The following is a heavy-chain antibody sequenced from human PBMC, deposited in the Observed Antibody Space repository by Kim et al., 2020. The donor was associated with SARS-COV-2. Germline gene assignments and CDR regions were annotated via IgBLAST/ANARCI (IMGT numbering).Heavy chain of an antibody. V-gene: IGHV3-15*01. D-gene: IGHD3-10*01. J-gene: IGHJ4*01. CDR3: TTDLFTRIRGIINLDY. Sequence: ATVKGRFTMSRDDSKNTLYLQMNSLKTEDTAVYYCTTDLFTRIRGIINLDYWGHGTLVTVSS.